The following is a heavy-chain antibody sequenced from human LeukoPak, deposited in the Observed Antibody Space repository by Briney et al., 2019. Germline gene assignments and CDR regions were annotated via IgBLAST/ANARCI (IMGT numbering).Heavy chain of an antibody. V-gene: IGHV3-23*01. D-gene: IGHD3-10*01. J-gene: IGHJ4*02. Sequence: GGSLRLSCAASGFTFSSYAMSWVRQAPGKGLEWVSATSGSGGSTYYADSVKGRFTTSRDNSKNTLYLQMNSLRAEDTAVYYCAKRAPYGSEIFHFDYWGQGTLVTVSS. CDR1: GFTFSSYA. CDR3: AKRAPYGSEIFHFDY. CDR2: TSGSGGST.